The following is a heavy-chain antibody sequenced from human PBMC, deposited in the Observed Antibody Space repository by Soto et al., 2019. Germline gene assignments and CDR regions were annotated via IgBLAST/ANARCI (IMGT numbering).Heavy chain of an antibody. CDR2: IYYSGST. J-gene: IGHJ5*02. D-gene: IGHD3-22*01. V-gene: IGHV4-39*01. Sequence: PSETLSLTCAVSGGSISRGGYFWGWIRQPPGKGLEWIGSIYYSGSTYYNPSLKSRVTISVDTSKNQFSLKLSSVTAADTAVYYCASGVYDSSGYEWFDPWGQGTLVTVSS. CDR3: ASGVYDSSGYEWFDP. CDR1: GGSISRGGYF.